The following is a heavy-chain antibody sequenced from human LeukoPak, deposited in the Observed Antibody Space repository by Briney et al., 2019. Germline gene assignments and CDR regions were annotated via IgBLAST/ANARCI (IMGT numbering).Heavy chain of an antibody. Sequence: GGSLRLSCAASGFTFSSYGMSWVRQAPGKGLEWVSAISGSGGSTYYADSVKGRFTISRDNSKNTLYLQMNSLRAEDTAVYYCAKDPIISSWHASDYYYMDVWGKGTTVTVSS. CDR3: AKDPIISSWHASDYYYMDV. CDR2: ISGSGGST. D-gene: IGHD6-13*01. J-gene: IGHJ6*03. V-gene: IGHV3-23*01. CDR1: GFTFSSYG.